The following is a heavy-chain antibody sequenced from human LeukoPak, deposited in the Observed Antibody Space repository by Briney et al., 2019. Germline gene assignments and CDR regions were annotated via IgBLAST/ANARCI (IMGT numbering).Heavy chain of an antibody. CDR2: ISYDGSNK. Sequence: GGSLRLSCAASGFTVSSNYMSWVRQAPGKGLEWVAVISYDGSNKYYADSVKGRFTISRDNSKNTLYLQMNSLRAEDTAVYYCAKPKVSYDSSGLFDYWGQGTLVTVSS. V-gene: IGHV3-30*18. CDR3: AKPKVSYDSSGLFDY. D-gene: IGHD3-22*01. J-gene: IGHJ4*02. CDR1: GFTVSSNY.